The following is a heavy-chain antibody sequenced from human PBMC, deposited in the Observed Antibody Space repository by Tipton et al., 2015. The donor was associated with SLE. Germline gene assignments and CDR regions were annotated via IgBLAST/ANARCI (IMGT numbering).Heavy chain of an antibody. J-gene: IGHJ2*01. CDR3: ASTRLDIVVVWYFDL. CDR2: IYHSGST. CDR1: GYSISSGYY. D-gene: IGHD2-21*01. Sequence: TLSLTCTVSGYSISSGYYWGWIRQPPGKGLEWIGSIYHSGSTYYNPSLKSRVTISVDTSKNQFSLKLSSVTAADTAVYYCASTRLDIVVVWYFDLWGRGTLVTVSS. V-gene: IGHV4-38-2*02.